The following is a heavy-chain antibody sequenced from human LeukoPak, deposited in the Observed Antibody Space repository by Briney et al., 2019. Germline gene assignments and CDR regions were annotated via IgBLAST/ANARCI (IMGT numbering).Heavy chain of an antibody. CDR1: GFTFSSYS. D-gene: IGHD6-19*01. V-gene: IGHV3-21*01. Sequence: GGSLRLSCAASGFTFSSYSMNWVRQAPGKGLEWVSSISSSSSYIYYADSVKGRFTISRDNAKNSLYLQMNSLRAEDTAVYYCARDRGPSGGWFDYWGQGTLVTVSS. CDR3: ARDRGPSGGWFDY. CDR2: ISSSSSYI. J-gene: IGHJ4*02.